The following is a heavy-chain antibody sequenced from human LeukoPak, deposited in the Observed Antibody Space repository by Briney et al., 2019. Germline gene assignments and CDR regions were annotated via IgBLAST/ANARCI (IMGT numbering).Heavy chain of an antibody. CDR3: ARGYRYSSGWYDAFDI. CDR2: MNPKRGNT. J-gene: IGHJ3*02. V-gene: IGHV1-8*01. Sequence: ASVKVSCNASGYTFTSYDINWVRQATGQGLEWMGWMNPKRGNTGYGQKFKGRVKMSRTTSISTAYMELSSLRSEDTAVYYCARGYRYSSGWYDAFDIWGQGTMVTVSS. CDR1: GYTFTSYD. D-gene: IGHD6-19*01.